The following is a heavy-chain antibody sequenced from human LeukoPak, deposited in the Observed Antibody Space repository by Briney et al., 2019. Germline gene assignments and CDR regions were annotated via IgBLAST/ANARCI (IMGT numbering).Heavy chain of an antibody. J-gene: IGHJ4*02. D-gene: IGHD6-13*01. CDR3: ARIIAAAVFDY. V-gene: IGHV3-30-3*01. Sequence: GGSLRLSCAASGFTFSSYWMHWVHQAPGKGLEWVAVISYDGSNKYYADSVKGRFTISRDNSKNTLYLQMNSLRAEDTAVYYCARIIAAAVFDYWGQGTLVTVSS. CDR1: GFTFSSYW. CDR2: ISYDGSNK.